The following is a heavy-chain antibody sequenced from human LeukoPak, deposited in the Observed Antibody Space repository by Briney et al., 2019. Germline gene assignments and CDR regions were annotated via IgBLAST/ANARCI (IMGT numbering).Heavy chain of an antibody. D-gene: IGHD1-1*01. CDR1: GFTFSDYY. Sequence: PGGSLRLSCAASGFTFSDYYMTWIRQAPGKGPEWVSYISSSGGTIYYADSVKGRFTISRDNAKNSLYLQMNGLRDDDTAVYYCARGWSTTRNNWFDPWGQGALVTVSS. CDR3: ARGWSTTRNNWFDP. CDR2: ISSSGGTI. J-gene: IGHJ5*02. V-gene: IGHV3-11*01.